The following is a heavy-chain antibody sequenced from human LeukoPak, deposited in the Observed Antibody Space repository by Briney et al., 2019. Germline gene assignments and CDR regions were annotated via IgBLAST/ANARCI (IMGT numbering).Heavy chain of an antibody. Sequence: SQTLSLTCTVSGGSIRGTSYYWTWVRQPAGKGLEWIGRIYTSGTTNYNPSLKSRVTISVDTFKNQFSLTLSSVTAADTAVYYCARSDILPRGHDYYYYMDVWGKGTTVTVSS. CDR2: IYTSGTT. D-gene: IGHD3-9*01. J-gene: IGHJ6*03. CDR1: GGSIRGTSYY. V-gene: IGHV4-61*02. CDR3: ARSDILPRGHDYYYYMDV.